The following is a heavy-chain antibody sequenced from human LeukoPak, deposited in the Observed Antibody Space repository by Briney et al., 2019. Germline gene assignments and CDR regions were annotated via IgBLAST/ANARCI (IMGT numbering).Heavy chain of an antibody. Sequence: PSETLSLTCAVYGGSFSGYYWSWIRQPPGKGLEWIGEINHSGSTNYDPSLKSRVTISVDTSKNQFSLKLSSVTAADTAVYYCARARAGPPPGHRGQGNL. V-gene: IGHV4-34*01. J-gene: IGHJ4*02. CDR3: ARARAGPPPGH. CDR1: GGSFSGYY. D-gene: IGHD6-19*01. CDR2: INHSGST.